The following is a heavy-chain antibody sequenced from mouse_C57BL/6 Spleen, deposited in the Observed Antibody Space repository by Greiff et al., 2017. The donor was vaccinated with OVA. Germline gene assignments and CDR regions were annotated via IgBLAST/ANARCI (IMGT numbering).Heavy chain of an antibody. CDR1: GYTFTDYY. Sequence: QVHVKQSGPELVKPGASVKISCKASGYTFTDYYINWVKQRPGQGLEWIGWIYPGSGNTKYNEKFKGKATLTVDTSSSTAYKQLSSLTTEDAAVYFCARTLYDAYAMDDWGQGTSVTVSS. CDR2: IYPGSGNT. D-gene: IGHD2-3*01. J-gene: IGHJ4*01. CDR3: ARTLYDAYAMDD. V-gene: IGHV1-84*01.